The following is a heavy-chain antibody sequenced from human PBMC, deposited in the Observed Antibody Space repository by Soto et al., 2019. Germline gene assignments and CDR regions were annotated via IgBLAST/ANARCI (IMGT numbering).Heavy chain of an antibody. D-gene: IGHD3-16*01. J-gene: IGHJ4*02. CDR3: TRDRLGNNPFDY. Sequence: GGSLRLSCAASGFTFSGYWMRWVRQAPGKGLEWVSVIYSGGSTYYADSVKGRFTISRDNSKNTLTLYLQMDSLRVEDTAVYYCTRDRLGNNPFDYWGQGTLVTVSS. V-gene: IGHV3-66*01. CDR1: GFTFSGYW. CDR2: IYSGGST.